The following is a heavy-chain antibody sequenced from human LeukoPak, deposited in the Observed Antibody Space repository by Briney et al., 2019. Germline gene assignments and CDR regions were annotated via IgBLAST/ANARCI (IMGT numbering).Heavy chain of an antibody. D-gene: IGHD4-17*01. CDR3: AGHYGDSRYFDY. CDR1: GGSISSGGYY. Sequence: SETLSLTCTVSGGSISSGGYYWSWIRQHPGKGLEWIGYIYYSGSTYYNPSLKSRVTISVDTSKNQFSLKLSSVTAADTAVYYCAGHYGDSRYFDYWGQGTLVTVSS. J-gene: IGHJ4*02. CDR2: IYYSGST. V-gene: IGHV4-31*03.